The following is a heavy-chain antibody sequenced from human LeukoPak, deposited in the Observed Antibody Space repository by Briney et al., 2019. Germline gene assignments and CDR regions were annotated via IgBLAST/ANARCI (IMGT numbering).Heavy chain of an antibody. CDR2: INPNSGGT. D-gene: IGHD6-13*01. V-gene: IGHV1-2*02. J-gene: IGHJ6*03. CDR3: VSYSSSWYGVHYYYMDV. CDR1: GYTFTGYY. Sequence: GASVKVSCKASGYTFTGYYMHWVRQAPGQGLEWMGWINPNSGGTNYAQKFQGRVTMTRDTSISTAYMELSRLRSDDTVVYYCVSYSSSWYGVHYYYMDVWGKGTTVTVSS.